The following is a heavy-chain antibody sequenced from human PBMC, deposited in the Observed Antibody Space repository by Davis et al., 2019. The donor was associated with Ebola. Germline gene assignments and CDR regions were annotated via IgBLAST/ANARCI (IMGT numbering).Heavy chain of an antibody. Sequence: MPSETLSLTCTVSGGSISSYYWSWIRQPPGKGLEWIGYIYYSGSTNYNPSLKSRVTISVDTSKNQFSLKLSSVTAADTAVYYCARSHYVWGSYRPYYFDYWGQGTLVTVSS. D-gene: IGHD3-16*02. CDR3: ARSHYVWGSYRPYYFDY. CDR1: GGSISSYY. V-gene: IGHV4-59*01. CDR2: IYYSGST. J-gene: IGHJ4*02.